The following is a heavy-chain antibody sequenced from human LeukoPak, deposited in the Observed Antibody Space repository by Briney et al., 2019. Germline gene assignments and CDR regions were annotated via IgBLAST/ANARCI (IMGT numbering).Heavy chain of an antibody. CDR2: IYYSGST. Sequence: PSETLSLTCTVSGGSISSGDYYWSWIRQPPGKGLEWIGYIYYSGSTYYNPSLKSRVTISVDTSKNQFSLKLRSVTAADTAVYYCARGPYYYDSKTFDYWGQGTLVTVSS. V-gene: IGHV4-30-4*01. J-gene: IGHJ4*02. CDR3: ARGPYYYDSKTFDY. D-gene: IGHD3-22*01. CDR1: GGSISSGDYY.